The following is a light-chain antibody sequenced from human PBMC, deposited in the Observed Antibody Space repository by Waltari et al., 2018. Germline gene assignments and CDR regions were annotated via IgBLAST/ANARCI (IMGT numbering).Light chain of an antibody. CDR3: FSTDISGDLEGA. V-gene: IGLV3-10*01. CDR2: EDS. CDR1: ELPNNY. Sequence: SYELTQSPSVSVSPGQTAKITCSGNELPNNYVYWYQQKSGQAPVLVIFEDSQRPSGIPERFSGSSSGTMATLTISGAQVEDEADYYCFSTDISGDLEGAFGGGTKLTVL. J-gene: IGLJ2*01.